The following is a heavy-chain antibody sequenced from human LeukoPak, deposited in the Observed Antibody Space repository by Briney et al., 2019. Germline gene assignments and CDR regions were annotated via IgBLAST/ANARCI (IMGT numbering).Heavy chain of an antibody. J-gene: IGHJ4*02. D-gene: IGHD2-21*02. CDR1: GFTFSIYA. CDR3: ATLVAATAHFDY. Sequence: GGSLRLSCAASGFTFSIYAMTWVRQTPGKGLAWVSVIYSDGSTYYADSVKGRFTLSRDYSKNTLNLQMHSLIAEDTGVYYCATLVAATAHFDYWGQGTPVTVSS. CDR2: IYSDGST. V-gene: IGHV3-23*03.